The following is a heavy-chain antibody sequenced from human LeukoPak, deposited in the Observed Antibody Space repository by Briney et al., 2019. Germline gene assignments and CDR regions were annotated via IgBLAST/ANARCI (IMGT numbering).Heavy chain of an antibody. CDR1: GFTFSSYT. Sequence: GGSLRLSCAASGFTFSSYTMHWVRQTPGKGLEWVAVISDDGYGNVQYYADSVKGRFTISRDNSKNTLYLQMNSLRAEDTAVYYCARARSSYGYGDAFDIWGQGTMVTVSS. J-gene: IGHJ3*02. CDR3: ARARSSYGYGDAFDI. CDR2: ISDDGYGNVQ. D-gene: IGHD5-18*01. V-gene: IGHV3-30-3*01.